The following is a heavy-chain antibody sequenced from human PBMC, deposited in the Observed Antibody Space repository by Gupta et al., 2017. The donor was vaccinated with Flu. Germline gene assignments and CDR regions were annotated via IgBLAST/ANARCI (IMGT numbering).Heavy chain of an antibody. CDR1: GYSFTGHY. CDR3: AGTGKQDFNHDFDD. J-gene: IGHJ4*02. V-gene: IGHV1-2*02. Sequence: QLQLVQSGSHLTKPRASVTISCRPSGYSFTGHYIHWVRQAPVEGLELMGRINTTNGDKHYVQKGQGRVTMTRDTSIYTEYMELASVNTAKTAVDFCAGTGKQDFNHDFDDWGQGSLVTGSS. D-gene: IGHD3-10*01. CDR2: INTTNGDK.